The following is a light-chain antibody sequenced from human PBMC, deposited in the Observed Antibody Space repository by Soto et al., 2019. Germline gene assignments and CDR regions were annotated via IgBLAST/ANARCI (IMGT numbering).Light chain of an antibody. CDR2: EVS. CDR1: RSGVGDYNY. V-gene: IGLV2-14*01. Sequence: QSALTQPASVSGSPGQSSTLSCTGARSGVGDYNYVSWYQQHPGKAPKFMIYEVSNRPSGVSNRFSGSKSGNTASLTISGLQAEDQADYYRSSYTSSSTLMVFGGGTKLTVL. J-gene: IGLJ2*01. CDR3: SSYTSSSTLMV.